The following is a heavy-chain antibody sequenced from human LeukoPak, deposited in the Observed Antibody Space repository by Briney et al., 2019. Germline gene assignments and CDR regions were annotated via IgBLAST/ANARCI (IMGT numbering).Heavy chain of an antibody. CDR3: ANRPTVAVAGMGKAFDI. D-gene: IGHD6-19*01. J-gene: IGHJ3*02. V-gene: IGHV3-30*02. CDR2: IRYDGSNK. CDR1: GFTFSTYG. Sequence: GGSLRLSCAASGFTFSTYGMHWVRQAPGKGLEWVAFIRYDGSNKYYADSVKGRFTISRDNSKNTLYLQMNSLRAEDAAVYYCANRPTVAVAGMGKAFDIWGQGTMVTVSS.